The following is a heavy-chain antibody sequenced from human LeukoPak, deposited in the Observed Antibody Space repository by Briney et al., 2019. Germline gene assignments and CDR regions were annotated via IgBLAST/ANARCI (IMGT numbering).Heavy chain of an antibody. Sequence: SETLSLTCTVSGGSFSSGTYYWSWIRQPPGKGLEWIGYIYYSGSTNYNPSLKSRVTISVDTSKNQCSLKLSSVTTADTAVYYCTRSTNLEAFDIWGQGTMVTVSS. V-gene: IGHV4-61*01. CDR2: IYYSGST. CDR1: GGSFSSGTYY. J-gene: IGHJ3*02. D-gene: IGHD2-8*01. CDR3: TRSTNLEAFDI.